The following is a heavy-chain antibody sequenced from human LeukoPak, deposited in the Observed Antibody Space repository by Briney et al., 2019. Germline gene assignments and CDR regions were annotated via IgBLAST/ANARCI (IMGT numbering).Heavy chain of an antibody. Sequence: PGGSLRLSCAASGFTFSSYSMNWVRQAPGKGLEWVSFIRSGSSYIYYADSVKGRFTISRDNAKNSPYLQMNSLRAEDTAVYYCARPGIAVAGEFFDYWGQGTLVTVSS. CDR2: IRSGSSYI. CDR1: GFTFSSYS. V-gene: IGHV3-21*01. D-gene: IGHD6-19*01. CDR3: ARPGIAVAGEFFDY. J-gene: IGHJ4*02.